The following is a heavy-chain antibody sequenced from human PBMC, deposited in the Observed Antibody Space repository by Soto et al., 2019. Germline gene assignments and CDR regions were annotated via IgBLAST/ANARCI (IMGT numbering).Heavy chain of an antibody. V-gene: IGHV3-48*02. J-gene: IGHJ4*02. D-gene: IGHD6-19*01. CDR2: ISSSSSTI. CDR3: ARDLKGSGWWYFDY. CDR1: GFTFSSYS. Sequence: GGSLRLSCAASGFTFSSYSMNWVRQAPGKGLEWVSYISSSSSTIYYADSVKGRFTISRDNAKNSLYLQMNSLRDEDTAVYYCARDLKGSGWWYFDYWGQGTLVTVSS.